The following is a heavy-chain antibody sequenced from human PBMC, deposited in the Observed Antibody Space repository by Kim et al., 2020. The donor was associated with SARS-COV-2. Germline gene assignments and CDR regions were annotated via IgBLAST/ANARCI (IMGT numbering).Heavy chain of an antibody. J-gene: IGHJ6*01. V-gene: IGHV4-34*01. CDR1: GESFSGHL. Sequence: SETLSLTCAVYGESFSGHLWTWIRQAPGKGLEWIGEINDSGSTNYKPSLKSRVTISVDTFNNQFSLKLSSVTAADTAVYYCARVSGVRSYYSYFIIDVWG. D-gene: IGHD4-17*01. CDR3: ARVSGVRSYYSYFIIDV. CDR2: INDSGST.